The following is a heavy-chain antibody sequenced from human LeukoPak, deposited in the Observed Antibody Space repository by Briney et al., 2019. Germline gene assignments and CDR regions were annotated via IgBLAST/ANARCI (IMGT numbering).Heavy chain of an antibody. CDR1: GGSISSYY. CDR2: IYYSGST. V-gene: IGHV4-59*01. CDR3: ARDGLMGIAAAGTNWFDP. D-gene: IGHD6-13*01. J-gene: IGHJ5*02. Sequence: SETLSLTCTVSGGSISSYYWSWIRQPPGKGLEWTGYIYYSGSTNYNPSLKSRVTISVDTSKNQFSLKLSSVTAADTAVYYCARDGLMGIAAAGTNWFDPWGQGTLVTVSS.